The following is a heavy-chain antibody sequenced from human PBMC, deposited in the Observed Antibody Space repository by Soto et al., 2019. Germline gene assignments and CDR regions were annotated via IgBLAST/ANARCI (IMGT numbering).Heavy chain of an antibody. CDR1: GYTLTELS. D-gene: IGHD2-2*01. V-gene: IGHV1-24*01. J-gene: IGHJ4*02. CDR2: SDPEDGET. CDR3: ATGTLGYCSSNSCYQNDY. Sequence: ASVKVSCKFSGYTLTELSMHSVRQAPGKGLEWMGGSDPEDGETIYAQKFQGRVTMTEYTSTDTAYMELSSLRSEDTAVYYCATGTLGYCSSNSCYQNDYWGQGTMVTVSS.